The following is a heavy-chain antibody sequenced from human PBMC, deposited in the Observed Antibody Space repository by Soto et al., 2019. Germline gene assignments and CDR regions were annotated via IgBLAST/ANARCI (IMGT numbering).Heavy chain of an antibody. V-gene: IGHV4-34*12. Sequence: QVQLQQWGAGLLKPSETLSLTCAVYGGAFSGYYWSWIRQPPGKGLEWIGEIIHSGSTNYNPFLKSRVTISVDASKNQFSLKVTSMTAADTAVYYCASRGWIFDYWGQGTLVTVSS. CDR1: GGAFSGYY. CDR2: IIHSGST. D-gene: IGHD6-19*01. J-gene: IGHJ4*02. CDR3: ASRGWIFDY.